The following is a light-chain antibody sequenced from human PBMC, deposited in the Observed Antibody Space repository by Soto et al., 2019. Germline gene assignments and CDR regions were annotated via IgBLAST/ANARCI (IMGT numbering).Light chain of an antibody. CDR2: PAS. CDR1: QSISSY. J-gene: IGKJ5*01. CDR3: QQRSVWPIT. V-gene: IGKV1-39*01. Sequence: DIHMTQSPSSLSASVGYRFTITCRARQSISSYLNWYQQKPGKAPKLLIYPASSLQSGVPSRFSGSGSGTDFTLTISGLEPEDFEVYYCQQRSVWPITFGQGTRLEIK.